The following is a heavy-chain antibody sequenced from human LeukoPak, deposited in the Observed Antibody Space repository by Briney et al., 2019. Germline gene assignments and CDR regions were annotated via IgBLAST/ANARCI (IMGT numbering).Heavy chain of an antibody. Sequence: SETLSLTCTVSGGSIGTYYWSWVRQPPGKGLERIGYIYVTGNRYNPYLQSRVTISVDTSRNQFFLKMSSVTAADTAVYYGARHIGGGIEDMDVWGKGTKVTVSS. J-gene: IGHJ6*03. CDR2: IYVTGN. CDR1: GGSIGTYY. CDR3: ARHIGGGIEDMDV. D-gene: IGHD3-16*02. V-gene: IGHV4-59*08.